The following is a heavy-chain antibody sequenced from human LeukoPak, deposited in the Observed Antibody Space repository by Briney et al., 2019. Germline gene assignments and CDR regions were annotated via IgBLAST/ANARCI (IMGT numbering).Heavy chain of an antibody. J-gene: IGHJ5*02. V-gene: IGHV3-23*01. CDR2: FSGNGGAT. Sequence: PGGSLRISCAASGFTFSTYAMNWVRQAPGKGPEWVSSFSGNGGATYYADSVKGRFTISRDNSKNTLYLQMNSLRAEDTAVYYCAKLVDASRWNWFDPWGQGTLVTVSS. CDR1: GFTFSTYA. CDR3: AKLVDASRWNWFDP. D-gene: IGHD6-13*01.